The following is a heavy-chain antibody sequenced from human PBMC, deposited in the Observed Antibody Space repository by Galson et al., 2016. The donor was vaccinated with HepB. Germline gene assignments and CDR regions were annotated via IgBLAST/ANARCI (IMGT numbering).Heavy chain of an antibody. Sequence: SLRLSCAASGFTFSSYGMHWVRQAPGKGLEWVAVVSYGGSNKYYADSVKGRFTISRDNSKNTLYLQMNSLRAEDTAVYYCATVHYYHIREWGLGTLVIVSS. CDR1: GFTFSSYG. CDR3: ATVHYYHIRE. J-gene: IGHJ4*02. V-gene: IGHV3-30*03. D-gene: IGHD3-9*01. CDR2: VSYGGSNK.